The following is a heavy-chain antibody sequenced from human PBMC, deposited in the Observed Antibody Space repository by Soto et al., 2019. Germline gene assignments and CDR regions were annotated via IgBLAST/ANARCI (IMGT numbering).Heavy chain of an antibody. CDR1: GGSISSTNW. V-gene: IGHV4-4*02. J-gene: IGHJ4*02. Sequence: SETLSLTCAVSGGSISSTNWWSWVRQPPGKGLEWVGEIYHSGSTNYNPSLKSRVAISVDTSKNKFSLRLTSVTAADTAVYYCATSALYFYGGIDYWGPGTLVTVSS. D-gene: IGHD4-17*01. CDR3: ATSALYFYGGIDY. CDR2: IYHSGST.